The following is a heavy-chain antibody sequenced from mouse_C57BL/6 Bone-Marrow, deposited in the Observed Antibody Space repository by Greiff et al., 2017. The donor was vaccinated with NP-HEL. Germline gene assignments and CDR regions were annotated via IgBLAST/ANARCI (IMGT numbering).Heavy chain of an antibody. V-gene: IGHV1-81*01. D-gene: IGHD2-3*01. Sequence: QVQLKQSGAELARPGASVKLSCKASGYTFTSYGISWVQPTTGQGLEWIGEIYPRSGNTYYNEKFKGQATLPADKSSSTAYMELRSLTSEDSAVYFCARDWDGYLYYFDDWGKGTTLTVSS. CDR2: IYPRSGNT. CDR1: GYTFTSYG. CDR3: ARDWDGYLYYFDD. J-gene: IGHJ2*01.